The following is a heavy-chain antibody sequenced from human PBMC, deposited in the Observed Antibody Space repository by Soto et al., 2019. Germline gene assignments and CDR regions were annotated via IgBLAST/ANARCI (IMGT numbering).Heavy chain of an antibody. J-gene: IGHJ6*02. CDR3: ARERVDPRERTRCGMDV. D-gene: IGHD1-1*01. CDR1: GFTFSSYS. V-gene: IGHV3-48*01. Sequence: GGSLRLSCAASGFTFSSYSMNWVRQAPGKGLEWVSYISSSSSTIYYADSVKGRFTISRDNAKNSLYLQMNSLRAEDTAVYYCARERVDPRERTRCGMDVWGQGTTVTVSS. CDR2: ISSSSSTI.